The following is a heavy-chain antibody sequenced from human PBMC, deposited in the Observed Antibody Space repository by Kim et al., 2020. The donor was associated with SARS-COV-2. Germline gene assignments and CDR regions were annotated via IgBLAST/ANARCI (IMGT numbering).Heavy chain of an antibody. V-gene: IGHV3-23*01. CDR1: GFTFNNYA. Sequence: GGSLRLSCAASGFTFNNYAMSWVRQAPGKGLEWFSSISSSGGSTYYADSVRGRFTISRDNSKNTLLLQMSSLTAEDTAIYYCAKSVCGSESYITDAFD. CDR3: AKSVCGSESYITDAFD. J-gene: IGHJ3*02. CDR2: ISSSGGST. D-gene: IGHD3-10*01.